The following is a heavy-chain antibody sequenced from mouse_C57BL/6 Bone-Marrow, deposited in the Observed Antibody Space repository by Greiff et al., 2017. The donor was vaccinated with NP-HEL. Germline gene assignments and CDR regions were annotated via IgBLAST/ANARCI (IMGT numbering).Heavy chain of an antibody. CDR2: IYPSSGNT. CDR3: AREGPPCSYYAMDY. J-gene: IGHJ4*01. Sequence: VQLQQSGAELARPGASVKLSCKASGYTFTSYGISWVKQRTGQGLEWIGEIYPSSGNTYYNEKFKGKATLTAAKSSSTAYMELRSLTSEDSAVYFFAREGPPCSYYAMDYWGQGTSVTVSS. CDR1: GYTFTSYG. V-gene: IGHV1-81*01. D-gene: IGHD6-5*01.